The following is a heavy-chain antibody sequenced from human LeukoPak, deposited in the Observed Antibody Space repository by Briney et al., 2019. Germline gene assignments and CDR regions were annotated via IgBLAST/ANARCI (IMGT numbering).Heavy chain of an antibody. J-gene: IGHJ4*02. D-gene: IGHD3-22*01. CDR1: GFTFSSYA. Sequence: GGSLRLSCAASGFTFSSYAMSWVRQAPGKGLEWASAISGSGSSTYYADSVKGRFTISRDNSKNTLYLQMNSLRAEDTAVYYCAKEPYDSSGYYYVYFDYWGQGTLVTVSS. CDR3: AKEPYDSSGYYYVYFDY. CDR2: ISGSGSST. V-gene: IGHV3-23*01.